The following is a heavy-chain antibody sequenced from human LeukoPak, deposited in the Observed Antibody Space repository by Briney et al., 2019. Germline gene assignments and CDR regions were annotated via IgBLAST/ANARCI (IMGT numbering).Heavy chain of an antibody. J-gene: IGHJ4*02. Sequence: QPGRSLRLSCAASGFAFSSYGMHWVRQAPGKGLEWVAFIRYDGINKYYADSVKGRFTISRDNSKNTLFMQMNSLRSDDTALYYCAKDHIYSPDYWGQGTLVTV. V-gene: IGHV3-30*02. CDR3: AKDHIYSPDY. CDR1: GFAFSSYG. CDR2: IRYDGINK. D-gene: IGHD4-11*01.